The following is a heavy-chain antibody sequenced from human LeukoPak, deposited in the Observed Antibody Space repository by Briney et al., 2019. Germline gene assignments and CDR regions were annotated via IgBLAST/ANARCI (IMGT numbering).Heavy chain of an antibody. CDR3: AKRGVVIRVILVGFHKEAYYFDS. V-gene: IGHV3-23*01. Sequence: AGGSLRLSCAVSGITLSNYGMSWVRQAPGKGLEWVAGISDSGGSINYADSVKGRFTISRDNPKNTLYLQMNSLRAEDTAVYFCAKRGVVIRVILVGFHKEAYYFDSWGQGALVTVSS. CDR1: GITLSNYG. CDR2: ISDSGGSI. D-gene: IGHD3-22*01. J-gene: IGHJ4*02.